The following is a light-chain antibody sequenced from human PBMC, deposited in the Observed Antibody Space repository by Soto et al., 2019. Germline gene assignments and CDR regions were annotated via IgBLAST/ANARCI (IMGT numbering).Light chain of an antibody. Sequence: DIPMTQSPSSLSASVGDRVTITCRASQSISSYLNWYQQKPGKAPKLLIYAASSLQSGVPSRFSGSGSGTDFTLTISSLQPEDCATYYCQQSYITLITFGQGTRLEIK. CDR2: AAS. V-gene: IGKV1-39*01. J-gene: IGKJ5*01. CDR1: QSISSY. CDR3: QQSYITLIT.